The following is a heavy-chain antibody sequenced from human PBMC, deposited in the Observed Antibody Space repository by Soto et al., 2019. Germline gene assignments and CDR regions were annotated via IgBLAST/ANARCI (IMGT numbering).Heavy chain of an antibody. V-gene: IGHV4-59*08. Sequence: SETLSLTCTVSGASISGYHWSWIRQPPGKGLECLGYISYSGATNYNPSLKSRVTMSIDTSKNQFSLQLNSVTAADTSVYYCATQEVGGSYVYTFDPWGQGTLVTVS. D-gene: IGHD1-26*01. CDR1: GASISGYH. CDR2: ISYSGAT. J-gene: IGHJ5*02. CDR3: ATQEVGGSYVYTFDP.